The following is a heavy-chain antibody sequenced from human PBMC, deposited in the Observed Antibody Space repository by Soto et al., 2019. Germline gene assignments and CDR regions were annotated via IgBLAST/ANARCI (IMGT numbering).Heavy chain of an antibody. Sequence: QVQLQESGPGLVKPSETLSLTCTVSGGSISSDYWSWIRQPPGKRLEYIGFIYNGGSPNYNPSLESRVTISPDTSKNHFSLKLSSVTAADTAVYYCVRGEWFLRGYGMDVWGRGTTVTVS. D-gene: IGHD3-3*01. V-gene: IGHV4-59*01. J-gene: IGHJ6*02. CDR2: IYNGGSP. CDR1: GGSISSDY. CDR3: VRGEWFLRGYGMDV.